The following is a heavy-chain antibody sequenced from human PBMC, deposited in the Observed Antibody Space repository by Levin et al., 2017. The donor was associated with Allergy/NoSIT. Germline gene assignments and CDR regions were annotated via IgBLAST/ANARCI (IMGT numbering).Heavy chain of an antibody. D-gene: IGHD4-17*01. CDR1: GFTFSSYW. CDR3: ARGGDGDVPLELGI. Sequence: GESLKISCAASGFTFSSYWMSWVRQAPGKGLEWVANIKQDGSEKYYVDSVKGRFTISRDNAKNSLYLQMNSLRAEDTAVYYCARGGDGDVPLELGIWGQGTMVTVSS. V-gene: IGHV3-7*01. J-gene: IGHJ3*02. CDR2: IKQDGSEK.